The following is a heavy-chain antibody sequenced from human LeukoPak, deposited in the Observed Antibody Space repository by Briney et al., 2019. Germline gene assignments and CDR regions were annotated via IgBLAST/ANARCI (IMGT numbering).Heavy chain of an antibody. Sequence: PGGSLRLSCAASGFTFSSYAMSWVRQAPGKGLEWVSAISGSGGSTYYADSVKGRFTISRDNAKNSLYLQMNSLRAEDTAVYYCARDGPFSGNSIESFDYWGQGTLVTVSS. D-gene: IGHD1-26*01. CDR1: GFTFSSYA. V-gene: IGHV3-23*01. CDR3: ARDGPFSGNSIESFDY. J-gene: IGHJ4*02. CDR2: ISGSGGST.